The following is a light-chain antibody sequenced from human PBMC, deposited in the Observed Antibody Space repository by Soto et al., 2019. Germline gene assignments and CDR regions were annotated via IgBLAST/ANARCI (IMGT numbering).Light chain of an antibody. J-gene: IGKJ4*01. V-gene: IGKV1-39*01. CDR1: QSISSY. Sequence: DIQMTQSPSSLSASVGDRVTITCRASQSISSYLNWYQQKPGKAPKLLIYAASSLQSGVPSRFSGSGSGTDFTLTISSLQPEDFATYYRQQSHSTPLTFGGGTKVDIK. CDR3: QQSHSTPLT. CDR2: AAS.